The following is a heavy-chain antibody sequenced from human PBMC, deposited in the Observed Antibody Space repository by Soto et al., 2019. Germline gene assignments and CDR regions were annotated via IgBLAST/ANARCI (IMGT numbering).Heavy chain of an antibody. Sequence: ASVKVSCKASGYTFTGYYMHWVRQAPGQGLEWMGWINPNSGGTNYAQKFQGRVTMTRDTSISTAYMELSRLRSDDTAVYYCARGSGSSGRAFDIWGQGTMVTVSS. CDR2: INPNSGGT. D-gene: IGHD6-6*01. V-gene: IGHV1-2*02. J-gene: IGHJ3*02. CDR1: GYTFTGYY. CDR3: ARGSGSSGRAFDI.